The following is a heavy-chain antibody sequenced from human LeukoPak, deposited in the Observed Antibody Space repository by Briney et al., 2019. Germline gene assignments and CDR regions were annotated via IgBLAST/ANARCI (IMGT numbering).Heavy chain of an antibody. CDR3: ARDWRDSYGSGSD. CDR2: VYYSGST. CDR1: GGSVNSGSYY. V-gene: IGHV4-61*01. Sequence: PSETLSLTCTVSGGSVNSGSYYWSWIRQPPGKGLEYIGYVYYSGSTNYNPSLKSRVTISVDTSKNQFSLNPRSVTAADTAVYYCARDWRDSYGSGSDWGQGIRVTVSS. D-gene: IGHD3-10*01. J-gene: IGHJ4*02.